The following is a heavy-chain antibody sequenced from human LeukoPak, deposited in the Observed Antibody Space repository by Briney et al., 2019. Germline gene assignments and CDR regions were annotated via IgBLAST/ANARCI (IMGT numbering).Heavy chain of an antibody. CDR1: GYTFTSYD. D-gene: IGHD3-10*01. CDR2: MNPNSGNT. CDR3: ARGRQLLWFGELFENFDC. V-gene: IGHV1-8*01. Sequence: ASVKVSCKASGYTFTSYDINWVRQATGQGLEWMGWMNPNSGNTGYAQKFQGRVTMTRNTSISTAYMELSSLRSEDTAVYYCARGRQLLWFGELFENFDCWGEGTLVTVSS. J-gene: IGHJ4*02.